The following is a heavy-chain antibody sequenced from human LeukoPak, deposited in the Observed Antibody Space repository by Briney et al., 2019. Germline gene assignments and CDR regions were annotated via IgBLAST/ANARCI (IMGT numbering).Heavy chain of an antibody. D-gene: IGHD3-10*01. Sequence: ASVKVSCKASGYTFTSYYMHWVRQAPGQGLEWMGIINPSGGSTSYAQKFQGRVTMTRNTSISTAYMELSSLRSEDTAVYYCARQPVGGFGSYWGQGTLVTVSS. CDR3: ARQPVGGFGSY. V-gene: IGHV1-46*01. CDR2: INPSGGST. J-gene: IGHJ4*02. CDR1: GYTFTSYY.